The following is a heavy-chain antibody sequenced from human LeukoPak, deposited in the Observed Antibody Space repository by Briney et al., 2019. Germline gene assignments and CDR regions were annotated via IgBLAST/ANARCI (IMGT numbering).Heavy chain of an antibody. J-gene: IGHJ4*02. V-gene: IGHV4-38-2*02. Sequence: SETLSLTCTASGYSISSGYYWGWIRQPPGKGLEWIGSIYHSGSTYYNPSLKSRVTISVDTSKNQFSLKLSSVTAADTAVYYCARDTSGYSYGLFDYWGQGTLVTVSS. CDR2: IYHSGST. CDR3: ARDTSGYSYGLFDY. D-gene: IGHD5-18*01. CDR1: GYSISSGYY.